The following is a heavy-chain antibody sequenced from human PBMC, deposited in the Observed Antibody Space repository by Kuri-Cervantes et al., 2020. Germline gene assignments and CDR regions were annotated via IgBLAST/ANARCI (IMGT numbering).Heavy chain of an antibody. V-gene: IGHV4-34*01. CDR1: GGSFSGYY. J-gene: IGHJ4*02. CDR2: INHSGST. D-gene: IGHD6-19*01. CDR3: ARRGSGWSLVY. Sequence: GSLRLSCAVYGGSFSGYYWSWIRQPPGKGLEWIGEINHSGSTNYNPSLKSRVTISVDTPKNQFSLKLSSVTAADTAVYYCARRGSGWSLVYWGQGTLVTVSS.